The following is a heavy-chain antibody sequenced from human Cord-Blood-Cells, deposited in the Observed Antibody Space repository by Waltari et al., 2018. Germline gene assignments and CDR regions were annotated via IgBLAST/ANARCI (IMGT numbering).Heavy chain of an antibody. CDR2: INPNGGGT. J-gene: IGHJ6*03. D-gene: IGHD3-3*01. CDR1: GYTFTGYY. Sequence: QVQLVQSGAEVKKPGASVKVSCKASGYTFTGYYMHWVRQAPGQGLEWMGWINPNGGGTNYAQKFQGRVTMTRDTSISTAYMGLSRLRSDDTAVYYCARDIRFVEYYYYYYMDVWGKGTTVTVSS. V-gene: IGHV1-2*02. CDR3: ARDIRFVEYYYYYYMDV.